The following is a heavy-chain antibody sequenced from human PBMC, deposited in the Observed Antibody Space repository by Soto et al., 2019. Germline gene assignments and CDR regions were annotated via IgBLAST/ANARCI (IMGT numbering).Heavy chain of an antibody. J-gene: IGHJ4*02. CDR3: AKDRRDGEYNSVYDF. CDR1: GFRFSDYG. Sequence: QVQLAESGGGVVQPGRSLRLSCIGSGFRFSDYGMHWVRQAPGKGLEWVAMMSFDGTYKYSADSVKGRFIISRDNSKNTLFLQMNSLRAGDRAVYYCAKDRRDGEYNSVYDFWGQGTLVTVSS. D-gene: IGHD4-17*01. CDR2: MSFDGTYK. V-gene: IGHV3-30*18.